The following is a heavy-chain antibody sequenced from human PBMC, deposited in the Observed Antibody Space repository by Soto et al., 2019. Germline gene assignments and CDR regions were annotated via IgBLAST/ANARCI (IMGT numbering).Heavy chain of an antibody. Sequence: SETLSLTCSISGGPISSNSNYWGWIRQPPGKGLEWIGTIYYGGTTYYNSSLKSRVTISVDTSKNQFSLKLSSVTAADTAVYFCATHVSVYSSSWSYFDYWGQGTLVNVSS. CDR2: IYYGGTT. V-gene: IGHV4-39*01. J-gene: IGHJ4*02. CDR1: GGPISSNSNY. D-gene: IGHD6-13*01. CDR3: ATHVSVYSSSWSYFDY.